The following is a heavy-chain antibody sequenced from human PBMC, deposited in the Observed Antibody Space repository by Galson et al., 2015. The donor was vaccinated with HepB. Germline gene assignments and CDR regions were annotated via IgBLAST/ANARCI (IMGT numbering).Heavy chain of an antibody. V-gene: IGHV3-15*01. CDR2: IKSKTDGETI. CDR3: TTDVYYSTYWSWLDP. CDR1: GFPFNNAW. D-gene: IGHD2-8*02. J-gene: IGHJ5*02. Sequence: SLRLSCAASGFPFNNAWMTWVRQAPGMGLEWVGRIKSKTDGETIDYAAPVKGRVTIPRDDSKNRLYLHMNSLKPEDNAFYYCTTDVYYSTYWSWLDPWGQGTLVTVSS.